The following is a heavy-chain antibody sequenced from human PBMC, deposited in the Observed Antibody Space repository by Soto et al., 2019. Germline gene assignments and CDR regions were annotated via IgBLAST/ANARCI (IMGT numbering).Heavy chain of an antibody. CDR2: PYYRSKWYN. J-gene: IGHJ6*02. D-gene: IGHD3-3*01. CDR1: GDSVSSNSAA. Sequence: SQTLSLTCVISGDSVSSNSAAWYWISQSPSRGLVWLGRPYYRSKWYNDYGVSVKSRITINPDTSMNQLSLPLNSVTPDAAAVYYCARTLAYYDFWSGYSPYYHYCIDISGQGTTGT. CDR3: ARTLAYYDFWSGYSPYYHYCIDI. V-gene: IGHV6-1*01.